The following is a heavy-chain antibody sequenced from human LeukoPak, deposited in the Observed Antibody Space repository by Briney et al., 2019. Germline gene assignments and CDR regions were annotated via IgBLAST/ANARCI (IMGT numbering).Heavy chain of an antibody. V-gene: IGHV7-4-1*02. J-gene: IGHJ5*02. Sequence: ASVKVSCKAFGYTFTTYGMNWVRQAPGQGLEWMGWINTNTGNPTYAQGFTGRFVFSLDTSVSTAYLQISSLKAEDTAVYYCARARPSFKTTVTTDWFDPWGQGTLVTVSS. D-gene: IGHD4-17*01. CDR1: GYTFTTYG. CDR2: INTNTGNP. CDR3: ARARPSFKTTVTTDWFDP.